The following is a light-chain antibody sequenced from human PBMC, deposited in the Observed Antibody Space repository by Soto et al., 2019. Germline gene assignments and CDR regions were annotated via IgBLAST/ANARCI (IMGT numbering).Light chain of an antibody. V-gene: IGKV3-15*01. CDR2: AAS. J-gene: IGKJ5*01. Sequence: EIVMTHSPATLSVSPWERGTLSCRASRSVSSNLALYQQTPGQAPRLIIYAASNRATGVQARFSGSWSGKEFPPTISSMQSEDFAVYYCQKYNKWITVGQGTRLEIK. CDR1: RSVSSN. CDR3: QKYNKWIT.